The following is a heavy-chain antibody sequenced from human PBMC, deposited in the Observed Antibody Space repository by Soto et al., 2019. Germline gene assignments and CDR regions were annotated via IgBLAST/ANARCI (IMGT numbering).Heavy chain of an antibody. D-gene: IGHD6-19*01. CDR2: INPSGGST. J-gene: IGHJ4*02. V-gene: IGHV1-46*01. CDR1: GYTFTSYY. CDR3: ASDTVAGTSYFDY. Sequence: QVQLVQSGAEVKKPGASVKVSCKASGYTFTSYYMHWVRQAPGQGLEWMGIINPSGGSTSYAQKFQGRVTMTRDTSTNTVYMELSSLRSEDTAVYYCASDTVAGTSYFDYWGQGTLVTVSS.